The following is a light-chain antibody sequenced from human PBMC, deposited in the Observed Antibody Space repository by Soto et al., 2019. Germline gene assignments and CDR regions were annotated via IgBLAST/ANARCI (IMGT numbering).Light chain of an antibody. V-gene: IGKV3-20*01. CDR3: QQYGSSLFT. CDR1: QSVSSKY. CDR2: GTS. Sequence: IVLTQSPGTLSLSPGERATLSCRASQSVSSKYLAWYQQKPGQAPRVLIYGTSIRASGVPERFSGGGSGTDCTLTITRLEPEDFAVYYCQQYGSSLFTFGPGTKVDFK. J-gene: IGKJ3*01.